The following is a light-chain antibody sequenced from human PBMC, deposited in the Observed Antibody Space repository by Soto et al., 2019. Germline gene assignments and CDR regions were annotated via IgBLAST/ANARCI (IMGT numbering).Light chain of an antibody. CDR3: QQRQYWPPIT. V-gene: IGKV3-11*01. Sequence: VLTQSPATLSLSPGERATLSCRASLNVNSYLAWYQQKPGQAPRLLIYDASNRAAGIPARISGSGSGTDFTTTISSLEPEDFAIYYCQQRQYWPPITFGQGTRLEIK. CDR1: LNVNSY. CDR2: DAS. J-gene: IGKJ5*01.